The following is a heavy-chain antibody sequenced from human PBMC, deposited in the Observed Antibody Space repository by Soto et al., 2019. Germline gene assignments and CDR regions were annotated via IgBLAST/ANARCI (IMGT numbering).Heavy chain of an antibody. D-gene: IGHD2-15*01. CDR3: ARAIQVVAAIDWFDP. V-gene: IGHV1-3*01. CDR1: GYTFTSYA. Sequence: GASVKVSCKASGYTFTSYAMHWVRQAPGQRLEWMGWINAGNGNTKYSQKFQGRVTITRDTSASTAYMELSSLRSEDTAVYYCARAIQVVAAIDWFDPWGQGTLVTVSS. CDR2: INAGNGNT. J-gene: IGHJ5*02.